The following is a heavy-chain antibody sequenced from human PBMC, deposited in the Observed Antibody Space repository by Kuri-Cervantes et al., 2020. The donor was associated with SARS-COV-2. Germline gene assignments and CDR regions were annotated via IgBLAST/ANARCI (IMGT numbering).Heavy chain of an antibody. Sequence: SETLSLTCTVSGGSISSSSYYWGWIRQPPGKGLEWIGSIYYSGSTYYNPSLKSRVTISVDTSKNQFSLKLSSVTAADTAVYYCARHVPGWLLNWFDPWGQGTLVTVSS. CDR3: ARHVPGWLLNWFDP. V-gene: IGHV4-39*01. J-gene: IGHJ5*02. CDR1: GGSISSSSYY. CDR2: IYYSGST. D-gene: IGHD3-9*01.